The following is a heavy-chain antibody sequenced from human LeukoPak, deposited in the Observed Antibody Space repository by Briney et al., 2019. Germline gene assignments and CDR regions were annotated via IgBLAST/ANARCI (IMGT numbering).Heavy chain of an antibody. J-gene: IGHJ4*02. CDR3: ARGDRYHHFDY. V-gene: IGHV4-61*02. CDR1: GNSISSGDNY. D-gene: IGHD3-16*01. Sequence: SETLSLTCTVSGNSISSGDNYWSWIRQPAGKGLEWIGRIYTSGSTNYNPSLKSRVTISVDTSKNQFSLKLSSVTAADTAVYYCARGDRYHHFDYWGQGTLVTVSS. CDR2: IYTSGST.